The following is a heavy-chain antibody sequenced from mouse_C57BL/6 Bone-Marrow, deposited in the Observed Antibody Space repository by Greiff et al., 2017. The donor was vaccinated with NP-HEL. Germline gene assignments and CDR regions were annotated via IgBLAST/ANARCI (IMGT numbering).Heavy chain of an antibody. D-gene: IGHD1-1*01. Sequence: VQRVESGAELVRPGASVKLSCKASGYTFTDYYINWVKQRPGQGLEWIARIYPGSGNTYYNEKFKGKATLTAEKSSSTAYMQLSSLTSEDSAVYFCARSDTTVVNLYYMDYWGQGTSVTVSS. J-gene: IGHJ4*01. CDR2: IYPGSGNT. CDR1: GYTFTDYY. CDR3: ARSDTTVVNLYYMDY. V-gene: IGHV1-76*01.